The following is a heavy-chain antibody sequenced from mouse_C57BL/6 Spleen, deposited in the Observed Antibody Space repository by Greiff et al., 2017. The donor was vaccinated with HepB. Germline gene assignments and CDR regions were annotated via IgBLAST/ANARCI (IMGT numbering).Heavy chain of an antibody. CDR2: IRSKSSNYAT. D-gene: IGHD1-1*01. CDR3: VRDRGLYYGSSYFDY. V-gene: IGHV10-3*01. CDR1: GFTFNTYA. Sequence: DVQLQESGGGLVQPKGSLKLSCAASGFTFNTYAMHWVRQAPGKGLEWVARIRSKSSNYATYYADSVKDRFTISRDDSQSMLYLQMNNLKTEDTAMYYCVRDRGLYYGSSYFDYWGQGTTLTVSS. J-gene: IGHJ2*01.